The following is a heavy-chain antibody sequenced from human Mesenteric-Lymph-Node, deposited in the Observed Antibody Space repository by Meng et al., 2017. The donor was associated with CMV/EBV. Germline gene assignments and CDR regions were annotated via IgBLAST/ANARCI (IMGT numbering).Heavy chain of an antibody. CDR1: GFTFSTYG. V-gene: IGHV3-30*19. J-gene: IGHJ4*02. D-gene: IGHD5-18*01. CDR2: VWNDGSNK. CDR3: ARDGDTANYFDY. Sequence: CAASGFTFSTYGMHWVRQAPGKGLEWVAAVWNDGSNKYYADSVKGRFTISRDNSKNTLYLQMNSLRAEDTAVYYCARDGDTANYFDYWGQGTLVTVSS.